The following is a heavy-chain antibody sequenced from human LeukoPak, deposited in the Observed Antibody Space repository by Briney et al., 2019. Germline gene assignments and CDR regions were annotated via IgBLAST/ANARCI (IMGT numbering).Heavy chain of an antibody. D-gene: IGHD2-2*01. J-gene: IGHJ3*02. CDR2: INPNSGGT. CDR3: ASMTLVVPAAEDGLDI. CDR1: GYTFTGYY. Sequence: ASVKVSCKASGYTFTGYYMHWVRQAPGQGLEWMGWINPNSGGTNYAQKFQGRVTMTRDTSISTAYMELSRLRSDDTAVYYCASMTLVVPAAEDGLDIWGQGTMVTVSS. V-gene: IGHV1-2*02.